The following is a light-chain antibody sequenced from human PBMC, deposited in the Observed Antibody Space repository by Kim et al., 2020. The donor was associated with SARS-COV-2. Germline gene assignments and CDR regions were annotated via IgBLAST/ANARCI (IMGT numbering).Light chain of an antibody. CDR2: GGS. CDR1: QSISSSS. J-gene: IGKJ1*01. Sequence: EVVLTQSPATLSLSPGERATLSCRASQSISSSSLAWSQQKPGQGPRLLIYGGSNRATGIADRFSGSASGTDFTLTISRLEPEDFAVYYCHQYGSTPRTFGQGTTVDIK. V-gene: IGKV3-20*01. CDR3: HQYGSTPRT.